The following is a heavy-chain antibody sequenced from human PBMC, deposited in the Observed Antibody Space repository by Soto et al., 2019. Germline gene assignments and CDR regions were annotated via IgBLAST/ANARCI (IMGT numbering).Heavy chain of an antibody. CDR3: ARRRITTFGVVITGYGMDV. D-gene: IGHD3-3*01. J-gene: IGHJ6*02. V-gene: IGHV4-4*02. CDR1: GDSISNNNC. Sequence: PSETLSLTCAVSGDSISNNNCWNWVRQPPGKGLEWIGEIYHSGTANYNPSLKSRVTISLDKPNNQFSLTLNSVTAADTAVYYCARRRITTFGVVITGYGMDVWGQGTTVTVSS. CDR2: IYHSGTA.